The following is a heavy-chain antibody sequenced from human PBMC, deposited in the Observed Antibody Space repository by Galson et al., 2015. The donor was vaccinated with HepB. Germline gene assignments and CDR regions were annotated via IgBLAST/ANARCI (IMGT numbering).Heavy chain of an antibody. CDR2: ISTYNGNT. CDR3: ARARNYCSSTSCYEADYYYYMDG. J-gene: IGHJ6*03. D-gene: IGHD2-2*01. V-gene: IGHV1-18*01. Sequence: SVKVSCKASGYTFPRYGISWLRQAPGQGLEWMGWISTYNGNTNYAQKLQGRVIMTTDTSTSTAYMELRSLRSDDTAVYYCARARNYCSSTSCYEADYYYYMDGWGKGTTVTVSS. CDR1: GYTFPRYG.